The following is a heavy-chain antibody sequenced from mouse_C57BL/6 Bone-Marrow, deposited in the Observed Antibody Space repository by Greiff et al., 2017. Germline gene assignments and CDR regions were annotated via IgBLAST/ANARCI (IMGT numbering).Heavy chain of an antibody. CDR3: ARAELWLRNFDD. CDR2: ISYDGSN. Sequence: EVQLQESGPGLVKPSQSLSLTCSVTGYSITSGYYWNWIRQFPGNKLEWMGYISYDGSNNYNPSLKNRISITRDTSKNQFFLKLNSVTTEDTATYYCARAELWLRNFDDWGQGTTLTVSS. V-gene: IGHV3-6*01. CDR1: GYSITSGYY. D-gene: IGHD2-2*01. J-gene: IGHJ2*01.